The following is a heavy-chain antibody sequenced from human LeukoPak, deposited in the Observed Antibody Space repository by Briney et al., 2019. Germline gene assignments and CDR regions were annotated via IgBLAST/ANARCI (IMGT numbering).Heavy chain of an antibody. V-gene: IGHV4-59*01. J-gene: IGHJ3*02. D-gene: IGHD6-6*01. CDR3: ARDSARSPHALDI. CDR1: GGSISSYY. CDR2: IYYSGST. Sequence: SETLSLTCTVSGGSISSYYWSWIRQPPGKGLEWIEYIYYSGSTNYNPSLKSRVTISVDTSKNQFSLKLSSVTAADTAVYYCARDSARSPHALDIWGQGTMVTVSS.